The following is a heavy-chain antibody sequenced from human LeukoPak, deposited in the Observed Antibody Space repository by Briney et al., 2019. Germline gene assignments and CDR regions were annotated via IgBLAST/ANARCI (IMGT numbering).Heavy chain of an antibody. J-gene: IGHJ4*02. CDR3: VRDEKTDDGSAYAPRFDS. D-gene: IGHD3-22*01. V-gene: IGHV4-4*07. Sequence: KPSETLSLTCTVSGVPISDYLWSWIRQPAGKGLEWIGRIYSSENIYYNPCLNSRVTMSVDTSKNQLSLKMSSVTAADTAIYYCVRDEKTDDGSAYAPRFDSWGQGTLVTVSS. CDR1: GVPISDYL. CDR2: IYSSENI.